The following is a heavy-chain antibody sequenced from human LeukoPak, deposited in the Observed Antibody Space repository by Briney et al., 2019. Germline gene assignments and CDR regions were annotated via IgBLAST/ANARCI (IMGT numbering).Heavy chain of an antibody. CDR3: ARQYYYGSGSYRWFDP. Sequence: SQTLSLTCAVSGGSISSGGYSWSWIRQPPGKGLEWIGYIYHSGSTYYNPALKSRVTISVDRSKNQFSLKLSSVTAANTAVYYCARQYYYGSGSYRWFDPWGQGTLVTVSS. V-gene: IGHV4-30-2*01. D-gene: IGHD3-10*01. J-gene: IGHJ5*02. CDR1: GGSISSGGYS. CDR2: IYHSGST.